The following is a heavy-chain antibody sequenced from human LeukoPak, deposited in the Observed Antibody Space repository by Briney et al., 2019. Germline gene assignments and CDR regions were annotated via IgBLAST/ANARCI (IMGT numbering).Heavy chain of an antibody. CDR2: INTNTGNP. V-gene: IGHV7-4-1*02. Sequence: ASVKVSCKASGYTFTSYAMNWVRQAPGQGLEWMGWINTNTGNPTYAQGFTGRFVFSLDTSVSTAYLQWSSLKASDTAMYYCARQRDYVWGSYRYNTFGDAFDIWGQGTMVTVSS. D-gene: IGHD3-16*02. CDR3: ARQRDYVWGSYRYNTFGDAFDI. CDR1: GYTFTSYA. J-gene: IGHJ3*02.